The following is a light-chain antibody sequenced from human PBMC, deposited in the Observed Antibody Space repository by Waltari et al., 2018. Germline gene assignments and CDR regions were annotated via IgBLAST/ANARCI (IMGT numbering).Light chain of an antibody. CDR2: DVS. CDR1: RGDVGGYNY. J-gene: IGLJ1*01. V-gene: IGLV2-23*02. CDR3: CSYAGASTYV. Sequence: QSALTQPASVSGSPGQSIPISCTGTRGDVGGYNYVSWYQQHPGKAPKLMIYDVSKRPSGASNRFSGSKSGNTASLTVSGLQAEDEADYYCCSYAGASTYVFGTGTKVTVL.